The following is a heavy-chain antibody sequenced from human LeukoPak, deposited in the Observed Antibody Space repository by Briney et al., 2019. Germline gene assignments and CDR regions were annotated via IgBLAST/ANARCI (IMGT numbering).Heavy chain of an antibody. V-gene: IGHV3-11*01. CDR3: ARDGDPLEQWLVNYYFDY. D-gene: IGHD6-19*01. Sequence: KPGGSLRLSCAASGFTFSDYYMSWIRQAPGKGLEWVSYISSSGSTIYYADSVKGRFTISRDNAKNSLYLQMNSLRAEDTAVYYCARDGDPLEQWLVNYYFDYWGQGTLVTVSS. J-gene: IGHJ4*02. CDR2: ISSSGSTI. CDR1: GFTFSDYY.